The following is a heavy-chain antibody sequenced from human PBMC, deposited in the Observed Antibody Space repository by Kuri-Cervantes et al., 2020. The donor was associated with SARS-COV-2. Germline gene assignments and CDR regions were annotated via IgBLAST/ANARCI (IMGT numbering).Heavy chain of an antibody. CDR3: ARAYGFLRYIYYMDV. Sequence: ESLKISCAFYGESFSGYYWNWIRQSPGKGPEWIGEVNHRGSTNYNPSLRSRVTISVDTSSKQFSLHLGSVTAADTAVYYCARAYGFLRYIYYMDVWGRGTTVTVSS. D-gene: IGHD4-17*01. J-gene: IGHJ6*03. V-gene: IGHV4-34*01. CDR2: VNHRGST. CDR1: GESFSGYY.